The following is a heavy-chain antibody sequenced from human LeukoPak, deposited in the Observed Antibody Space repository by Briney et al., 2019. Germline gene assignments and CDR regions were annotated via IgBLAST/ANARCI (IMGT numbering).Heavy chain of an antibody. V-gene: IGHV1-24*01. CDR2: FDPEDGET. CDR3: ATVKEENGYSSGWSPGY. CDR1: GYTLTELS. J-gene: IGHJ4*02. Sequence: ASVKVSCKVSGYTLTELSMHWVRQAPGKGLEWMGGFDPEDGETIYAQKFQGRVTMTEDTATDTAYMELSSLRSEDTAVYYCATVKEENGYSSGWSPGYWGQGTLVTVSS. D-gene: IGHD6-19*01.